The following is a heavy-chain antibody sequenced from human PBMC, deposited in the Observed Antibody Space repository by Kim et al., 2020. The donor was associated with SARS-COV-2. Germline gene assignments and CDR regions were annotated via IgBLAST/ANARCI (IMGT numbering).Heavy chain of an antibody. CDR3: ARVLSIAGVYFDY. D-gene: IGHD6-6*01. J-gene: IGHJ4*02. V-gene: IGHV1-2*02. Sequence: YAQEFQGRVTMTRDTSIRKAYMELSRLRSDDTAVYYCARVLSIAGVYFDYWGQGTLVTVSS.